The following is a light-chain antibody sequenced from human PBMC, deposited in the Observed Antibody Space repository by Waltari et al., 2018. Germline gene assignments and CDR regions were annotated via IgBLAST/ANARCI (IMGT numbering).Light chain of an antibody. Sequence: SSELTQDPAVSVALGQTVRITCQGDSLRSYSANWYQQKPGQAPILVIYGKNNRPSGIPARFSGSSSGGTASLTITGAQAEDEADYYCNSRYSSINHHYVFGSGTKVTVL. V-gene: IGLV3-19*01. J-gene: IGLJ1*01. CDR3: NSRYSSINHHYV. CDR2: GKN. CDR1: SLRSYS.